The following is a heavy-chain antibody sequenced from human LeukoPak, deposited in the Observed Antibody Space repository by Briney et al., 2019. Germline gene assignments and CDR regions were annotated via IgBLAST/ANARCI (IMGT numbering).Heavy chain of an antibody. CDR3: AISYDDYGDYGIDY. CDR2: IYTSGST. J-gene: IGHJ4*02. V-gene: IGHV4-4*09. CDR1: GGSISSYY. D-gene: IGHD4-17*01. Sequence: SESLSLTCTVSGGSISSYYWSWIRQPPGKGLEWIGYIYTSGSTNYNPSLKSRVTISVDTSKNQFSLKLSSVTAADTAVYYCAISYDDYGDYGIDYWGQGTLVTVSS.